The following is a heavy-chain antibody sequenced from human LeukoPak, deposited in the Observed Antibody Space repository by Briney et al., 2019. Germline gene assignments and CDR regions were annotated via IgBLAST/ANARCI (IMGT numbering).Heavy chain of an antibody. CDR2: IWYDGSNK. J-gene: IGHJ4*02. V-gene: IGHV3-33*01. CDR3: ARSGRQLWSYYFDY. D-gene: IGHD5-18*01. CDR1: GFTFSSYG. Sequence: PGRSLRLSCAASGFTFSSYGMHWVRQAPGEGLEWVAVIWYDGSNKYYADSVKGRFTISRDNSKNTLYLQMNSLRAEDTAVYYCARSGRQLWSYYFDYWGQGTLVTVSS.